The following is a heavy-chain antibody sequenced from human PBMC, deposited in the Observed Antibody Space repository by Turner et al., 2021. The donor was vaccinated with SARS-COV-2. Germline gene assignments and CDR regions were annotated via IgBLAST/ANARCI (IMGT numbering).Heavy chain of an antibody. CDR1: GFTVSSNY. D-gene: IGHD3-16*01. Sequence: EVQLVESGGGLIQPGGYLRPSCAASGFTVSSNYMGWVRQAPGTGLGWVSVIYNGGSTYDADSVKGRFTISRDNSKNTLYLQMNSLRAEDTAVYYCATAEAAMITFGELDYWGQGTLVSVSS. J-gene: IGHJ4*02. V-gene: IGHV3-53*01. CDR3: ATAEAAMITFGELDY. CDR2: IYNGGST.